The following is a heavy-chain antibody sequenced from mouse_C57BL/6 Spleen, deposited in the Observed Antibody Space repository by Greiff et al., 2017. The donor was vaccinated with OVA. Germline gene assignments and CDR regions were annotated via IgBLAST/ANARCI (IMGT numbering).Heavy chain of an antibody. CDR1: GFSLTSYG. V-gene: IGHV2-2*01. Sequence: VKLQESGPGLVQPSQSLSITCTVSGFSLTSYGVHWVRQSPGKGLEWLGVIWSGGSTDYNAAFISRLSISKDNSKSQVFFKMNSLQADDTAIYYCARNSDYYGSSLWYFDVWGTGTTVTVSS. CDR2: IWSGGST. D-gene: IGHD1-1*01. CDR3: ARNSDYYGSSLWYFDV. J-gene: IGHJ1*03.